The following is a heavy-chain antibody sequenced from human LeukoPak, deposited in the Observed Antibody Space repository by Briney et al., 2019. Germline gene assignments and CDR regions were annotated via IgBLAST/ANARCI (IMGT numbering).Heavy chain of an antibody. D-gene: IGHD2/OR15-2a*01. J-gene: IGHJ5*02. CDR1: GFTFSSYA. V-gene: IGHV3-23*01. CDR2: ISGSGGST. CDR3: TKDAYLGSNWLDP. Sequence: GGSLRLSYAASGFTFSSYAMGWVRQAPGKGLEWVSAISGSGGSTYYADSVKGRFTISRDNSKNTLYLQMNRLRAEDTAVYYCTKDAYLGSNWLDPWGQGTLVTVSS.